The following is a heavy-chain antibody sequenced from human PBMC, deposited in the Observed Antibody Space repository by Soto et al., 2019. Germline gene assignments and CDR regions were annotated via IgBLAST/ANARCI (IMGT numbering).Heavy chain of an antibody. CDR1: GDCVSSNSAG. Sequence: SQTLSLTCALTGDCVSSNSAGWSWVRQSPSRGLEWLGRTYYRSKWYYEYAVSVRGRITINPDTSKNQYSLQLNSVTPEDTAVYFCARGEQYSGRIFDDWGQGTLVTVSS. CDR2: TYYRSKWYY. V-gene: IGHV6-1*01. D-gene: IGHD1-26*01. J-gene: IGHJ4*01. CDR3: ARGEQYSGRIFDD.